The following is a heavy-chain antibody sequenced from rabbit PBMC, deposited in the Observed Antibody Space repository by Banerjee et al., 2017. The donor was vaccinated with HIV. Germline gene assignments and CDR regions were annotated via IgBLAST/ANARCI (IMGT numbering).Heavy chain of an antibody. D-gene: IGHD4-1*01. CDR2: INAVTGKA. V-gene: IGHV1S45*01. J-gene: IGHJ4*01. CDR1: GFSFSNKAV. CDR3: ARDAAGVIGWNFNL. Sequence: QEQLVESGGGLVKPQGSLKLSCTASGFSFSNKAVMCWVRQTAGKGLEWIACINAVTGKAVYASWAKGRFTFSKTSSTTVTLQMTNLTAADTATYFCARDAAGVIGWNFNLWGPGTLVTVS.